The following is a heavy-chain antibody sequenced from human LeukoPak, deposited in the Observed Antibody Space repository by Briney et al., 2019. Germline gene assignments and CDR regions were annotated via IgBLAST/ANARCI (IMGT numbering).Heavy chain of an antibody. CDR3: ARDFFQSGGSWYDCFDP. Sequence: VASVKVSSTSSVYTFSNYGISWVRPAPGQGLGWMGWISTNSDHKTQKFQDRVTMTTDTSTTTSYMELRSLRSDDTAVYYCARDFFQSGGSWYDCFDPWGQGTLVTVSS. CDR1: VYTFSNYG. CDR2: ISTNSDHK. D-gene: IGHD2-15*01. J-gene: IGHJ5*02. V-gene: IGHV1-18*01.